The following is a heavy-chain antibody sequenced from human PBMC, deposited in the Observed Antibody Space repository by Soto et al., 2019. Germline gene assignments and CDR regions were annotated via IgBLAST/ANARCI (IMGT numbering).Heavy chain of an antibody. D-gene: IGHD1-1*01. CDR3: ARLAGTSHYWNYAMDV. CDR1: GYTFTSYY. J-gene: IGHJ6*02. V-gene: IGHV1-46*01. Sequence: ASVKGSCKASGYTFTSYYMHWVRQAPGQGLEWMGIINPSGGSTSYAQKFQGRVTMTRDTSTSTVYMELSSLRSEDTAVYYCARLAGTSHYWNYAMDVWGQGTTVTVSS. CDR2: INPSGGST.